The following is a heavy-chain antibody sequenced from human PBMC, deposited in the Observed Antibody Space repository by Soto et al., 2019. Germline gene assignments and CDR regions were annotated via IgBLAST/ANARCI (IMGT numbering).Heavy chain of an antibody. Sequence: QVQLVQSGAEEKKPGASVKVSCKASGYTFTGYAMHWVRQAPGQRLEWMGWINAGNGNTKYSQKFQGRVTITRDTSANTAYMKLRSLRSEDTAVYYCARAVAVAADFDYWGQGTLVTVSS. CDR3: ARAVAVAADFDY. J-gene: IGHJ4*02. CDR1: GYTFTGYA. V-gene: IGHV1-3*05. CDR2: INAGNGNT. D-gene: IGHD6-19*01.